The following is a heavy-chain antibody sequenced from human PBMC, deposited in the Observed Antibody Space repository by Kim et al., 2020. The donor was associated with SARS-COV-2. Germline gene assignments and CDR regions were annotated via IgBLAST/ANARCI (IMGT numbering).Heavy chain of an antibody. D-gene: IGHD3-10*01. CDR2: IYYSGST. CDR1: GGSISSSSYY. Sequence: SETLSLTCTVSGGSISSSSYYWGWIRQPPGKGLEWIGSIYYSGSTYYNPSLKSRVTISVDTSKNQFSLKLSSVTAADTAVYYCARHGPLWFGELLLAVLDYWGQGTLVTVSS. J-gene: IGHJ4*02. V-gene: IGHV4-39*01. CDR3: ARHGPLWFGELLLAVLDY.